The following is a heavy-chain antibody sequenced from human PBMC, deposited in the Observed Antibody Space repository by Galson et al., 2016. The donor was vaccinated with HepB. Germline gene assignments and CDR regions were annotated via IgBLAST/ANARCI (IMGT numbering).Heavy chain of an antibody. CDR1: GGSISSDNYY. J-gene: IGHJ6*02. CDR3: ARDQLGGQFGGRYYGMDV. D-gene: IGHD3-10*01. CDR2: IYYTGTT. Sequence: SETLSLTCTVSGGSISSDNYYWGWIRQPPGKGLEWIGSIYYTGTTYYNPSLKSRLTISVDTSKNQFSLKLTSVTAADTAVYYCARDQLGGQFGGRYYGMDVWGQGTTVTVSS. V-gene: IGHV4-39*07.